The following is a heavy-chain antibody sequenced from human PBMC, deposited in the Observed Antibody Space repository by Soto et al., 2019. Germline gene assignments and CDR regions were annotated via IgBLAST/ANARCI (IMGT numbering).Heavy chain of an antibody. CDR2: IYHSGSI. CDR3: VKEGSGWSYLDH. J-gene: IGHJ4*02. D-gene: IGHD6-19*01. Sequence: QLQLQESGPELVKPSGTLSLSCVVSSGSISSTNWWSWVRQPPGRGLEWIGAIYHSGSINYNPSLRSRVTISVDKSKNQFSLNLISVTAADTAVYFCVKEGSGWSYLDHWGQGILVTVSS. CDR1: SGSISSTNW. V-gene: IGHV4-4*02.